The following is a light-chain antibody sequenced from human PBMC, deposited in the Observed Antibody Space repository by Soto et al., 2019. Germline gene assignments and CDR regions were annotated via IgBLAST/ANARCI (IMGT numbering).Light chain of an antibody. J-gene: IGLJ3*02. CDR1: SSNIGSNT. CDR3: AAWDDSLNVWV. CDR2: SNN. V-gene: IGLV1-44*01. Sequence: QSVLTQPPSASGTPGQRVTISWSGSSSNIGSNTVNWYQQLPGTAPKLLIYSNNQRPSGVPDRFSGSKSGTSASLAISGLQSEDEADYYCAAWDDSLNVWVFGGGTKLTVL.